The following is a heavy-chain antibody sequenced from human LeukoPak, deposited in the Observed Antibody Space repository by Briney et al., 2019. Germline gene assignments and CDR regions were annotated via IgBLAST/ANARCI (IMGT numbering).Heavy chain of an antibody. J-gene: IGHJ4*02. D-gene: IGHD3-22*01. Sequence: GGSLRLSCAASGFTFRNYWMGWVRQAPGKGLEWVANTKPDGSAEYYADSVRGRFTTSRDNANNFLYLQMNRLRAEDTAVYYCARVQGSGYFSTYFDYWGQGTLVTVSS. CDR3: ARVQGSGYFSTYFDY. V-gene: IGHV3-7*01. CDR1: GFTFRNYW. CDR2: TKPDGSAE.